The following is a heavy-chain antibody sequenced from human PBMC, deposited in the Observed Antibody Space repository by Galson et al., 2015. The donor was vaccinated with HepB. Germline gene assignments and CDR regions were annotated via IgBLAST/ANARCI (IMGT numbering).Heavy chain of an antibody. CDR1: GGTFSSYT. CDR3: ASDIWEELYGTAFDY. D-gene: IGHD4-17*01. Sequence: SVKVSCKAPGGTFSSYTISWVRQAPVQGLEWTGRIIHILGIANYAQKFQRRVTITADKSTSTAYMELRSRRSEDTAVDKCASDIWEELYGTAFDYWGQGTLVTVSS. CDR2: IIHILGIA. J-gene: IGHJ4*02. V-gene: IGHV1-69*02.